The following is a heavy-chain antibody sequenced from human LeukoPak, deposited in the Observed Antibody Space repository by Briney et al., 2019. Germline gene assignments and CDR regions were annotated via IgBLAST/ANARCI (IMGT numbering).Heavy chain of an antibody. D-gene: IGHD6-19*01. V-gene: IGHV3-74*01. CDR1: GFTFSSYW. CDR2: IKSDGSTT. Sequence: GGSLRLSCAASGFTFSSYWMSWVRQAPGKGQVWVSRIKSDGSTTNYADSVKGRFTISRDNAKNTLYLQMNSLRAEDSALYYCARGGSGWFHGMDVWGQGTAVTVSS. CDR3: ARGGSGWFHGMDV. J-gene: IGHJ6*02.